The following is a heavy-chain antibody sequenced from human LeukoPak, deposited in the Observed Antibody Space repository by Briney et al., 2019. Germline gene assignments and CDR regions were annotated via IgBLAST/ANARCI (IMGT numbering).Heavy chain of an antibody. J-gene: IGHJ3*02. Sequence: PGGSLRLSCAASGFTFSAYWMSWVRQAPGKGLNWVANIKRDGSEKYYVDSVKGRFTISRDNAKNSLYLQMNSLRVEDTAVYYCTRYIADSSGSPSPSAFNIWGQGTMVTVSS. CDR3: TRYIADSSGSPSPSAFNI. CDR2: IKRDGSEK. D-gene: IGHD3-22*01. V-gene: IGHV3-7*02. CDR1: GFTFSAYW.